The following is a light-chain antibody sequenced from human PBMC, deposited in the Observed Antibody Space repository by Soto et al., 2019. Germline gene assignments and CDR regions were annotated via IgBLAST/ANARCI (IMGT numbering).Light chain of an antibody. J-gene: IGLJ3*02. CDR2: DVS. CDR1: SSDIGDYNY. CDR3: SSSTRTTTLVV. Sequence: QSALTQPASVSGSPGQSITISCTGTSSDIGDYNYVSWYQQYPGKVPKLVIYDVSHRPSGVSNRFSGSKSGNTASLTISGLQAEDEADYYCSSSTRTTTLVVFGGGTKLTVL. V-gene: IGLV2-14*01.